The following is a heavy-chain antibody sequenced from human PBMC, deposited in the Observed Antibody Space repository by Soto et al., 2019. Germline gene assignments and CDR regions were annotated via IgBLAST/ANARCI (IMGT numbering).Heavy chain of an antibody. CDR3: AREPNYFDY. CDR2: ISAHNGNK. V-gene: IGHV1-18*01. CDR1: GYTLTSYG. J-gene: IGHJ4*02. Sequence: ASVKVSCKASGYTLTSYGISWVRQAPGQGLEWMGWISAHNGNKKYAQKLQGRVTMTTDTSTSTAYMELRSLRSDDTAVYYCAREPNYFDYWGQGTLVTVSS.